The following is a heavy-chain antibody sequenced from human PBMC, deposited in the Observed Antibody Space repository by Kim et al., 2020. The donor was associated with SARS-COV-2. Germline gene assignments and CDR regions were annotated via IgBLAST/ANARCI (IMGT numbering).Heavy chain of an antibody. CDR1: GFTFSSYG. CDR3: AKDSVRYSGSYIDY. D-gene: IGHD1-26*01. V-gene: IGHV3-33*06. Sequence: GGSLRLSCAASGFTFSSYGMHWVRQAPGKGLEWVAVIWYDGSNKYYADSVKGRFTISRDNSKNTLYLQMNSLRAEDTAVYYCAKDSVRYSGSYIDYWGQGTLVTVSS. CDR2: IWYDGSNK. J-gene: IGHJ4*02.